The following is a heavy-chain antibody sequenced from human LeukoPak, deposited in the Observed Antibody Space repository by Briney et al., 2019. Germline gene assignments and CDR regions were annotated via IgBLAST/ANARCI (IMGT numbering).Heavy chain of an antibody. V-gene: IGHV1-46*01. J-gene: IGHJ4*01. CDR2: INPNAGNT. D-gene: IGHD4-17*01. CDR3: ARGKYGDWYFDY. CDR1: GYTFISYY. Sequence: ASVKVSCKASGYTFISYYMYWVRQAPGHGLEWVGFINPNAGNTAYAQKFQGRVTMTRDTSTSTVYMDLTSLRSDDTAVYYCARGKYGDWYFDYWGQGSLVTVSS.